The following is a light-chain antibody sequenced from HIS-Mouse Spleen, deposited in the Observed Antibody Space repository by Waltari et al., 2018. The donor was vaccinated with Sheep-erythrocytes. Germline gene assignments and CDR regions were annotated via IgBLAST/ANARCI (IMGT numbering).Light chain of an antibody. CDR2: EVS. V-gene: IGLV2-8*01. CDR1: SSDVGGYNY. J-gene: IGLJ3*02. Sequence: QSALTQPPSASGSPGQSVTISCTGTSSDVGGYNYVSWYQQHPGKAPKLMIYEVSKRPSGVPDRFSGSTSGTMATLTISGAQVEDEADYYCYSTDSSGNHWVFGGGTK. CDR3: YSTDSSGNHWV.